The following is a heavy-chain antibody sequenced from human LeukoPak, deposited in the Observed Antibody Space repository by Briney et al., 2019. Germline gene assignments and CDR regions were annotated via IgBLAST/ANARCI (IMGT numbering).Heavy chain of an antibody. CDR1: GFTFSSSA. V-gene: IGHV3-23*01. J-gene: IGHJ4*02. CDR2: LSNNGGYT. Sequence: GGSLRLSCAASGFTFSSSAMSWVRQAAGKGLEWVSALSNNGGYTYYADSVQGRFTISRDNSKSTLCLQMNSLRAEDTAVYYCAKQLGYCSDGSCYFPYWGQGTLVTVSS. D-gene: IGHD2-15*01. CDR3: AKQLGYCSDGSCYFPY.